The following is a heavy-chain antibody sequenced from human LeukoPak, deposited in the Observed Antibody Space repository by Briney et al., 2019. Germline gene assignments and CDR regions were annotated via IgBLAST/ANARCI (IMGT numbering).Heavy chain of an antibody. J-gene: IGHJ4*02. Sequence: GGSLRLSCAASGFTLSNYWMSWVRQAPGKGLEWVADIQPDGSEKYYVDSVKGRFTISRDNARNSLYLQLNSLRAEDTAFYYYARGSGNYFLDYWGQGTLVTVSS. CDR3: ARGSGNYFLDY. D-gene: IGHD1-26*01. CDR2: IQPDGSEK. V-gene: IGHV3-7*01. CDR1: GFTLSNYW.